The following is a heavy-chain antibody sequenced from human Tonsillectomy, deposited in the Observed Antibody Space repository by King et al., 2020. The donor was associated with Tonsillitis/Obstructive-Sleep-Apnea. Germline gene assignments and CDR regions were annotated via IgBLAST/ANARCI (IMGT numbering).Heavy chain of an antibody. V-gene: IGHV4-34*01. J-gene: IGHJ4*02. CDR2: IDHSGRT. CDR3: ATKGSSRGPFDY. CDR1: GGSFSGYY. D-gene: IGHD6-13*01. Sequence: VQLQQCGAGLLKPSETLSLTCAVYGGSFSGYYWSWIRQPPGKGLEWIGEIDHSGRTDYNPSLKSRVTTSVDASKNQFSLQFITVTAADTAVYYCATKGSSRGPFDYWGQGTLVTVSS.